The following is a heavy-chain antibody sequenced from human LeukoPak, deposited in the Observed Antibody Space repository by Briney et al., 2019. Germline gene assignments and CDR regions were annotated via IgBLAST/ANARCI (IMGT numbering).Heavy chain of an antibody. CDR2: IYYSGST. D-gene: IGHD4-17*01. CDR3: AKGGVYGDYVGDWFDP. V-gene: IGHV4-59*01. CDR1: GGSISSYY. J-gene: IGHJ5*02. Sequence: PSETLSLTCTVSGGSISSYYWSWLRQPPGKGLEGIGYIYYSGSTNYNHSLNSRVTISVDTSKNQFSLKLSPVTAADTAVYYCAKGGVYGDYVGDWFDPWGQGTLVTVSS.